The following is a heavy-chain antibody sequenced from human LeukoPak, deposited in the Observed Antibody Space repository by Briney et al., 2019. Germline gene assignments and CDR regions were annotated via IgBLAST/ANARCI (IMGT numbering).Heavy chain of an antibody. CDR2: MTSSSTYI. J-gene: IGHJ6*03. D-gene: IGHD2/OR15-2a*01. CDR1: GFDFSGYS. V-gene: IGHV3-21*01. CDR3: ARVSVGQGGDHILFYMDV. Sequence: GGSLRLACAASGFDFSGYSMTWVRQAPGKGLEWVASMTSSSTYIDYADSVKGRFTLSRDNAEDSLYLQMHSLRVDDMAVYYCARVSVGQGGDHILFYMDVWGKGTTVTVSS.